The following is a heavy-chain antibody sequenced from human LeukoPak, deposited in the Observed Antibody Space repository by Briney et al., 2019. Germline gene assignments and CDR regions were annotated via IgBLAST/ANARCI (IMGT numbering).Heavy chain of an antibody. CDR3: AREVPQLGILTGRD. CDR1: GGSISSGSYY. CDR2: IYTSGST. V-gene: IGHV4-61*02. Sequence: SETLSLTCTVSGGSISSGSYYWGWIRQPAGKGLEWIGRIYTSGSTNYNPSLKSRVTISVDTSKNQFSLKLSSVTAADTAVYYCAREVPQLGILTGRDWGQGTLVTVSS. J-gene: IGHJ4*02. D-gene: IGHD3-9*01.